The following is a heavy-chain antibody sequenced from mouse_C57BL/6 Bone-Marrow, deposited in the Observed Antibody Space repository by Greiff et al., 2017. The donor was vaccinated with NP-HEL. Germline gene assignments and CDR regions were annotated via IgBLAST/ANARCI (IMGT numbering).Heavy chain of an antibody. CDR2: TFYSGIT. V-gene: IGHV3-3*01. Sequence: EVKLMESGPSLVRPSQTLSLTCTVTGFSINSDCYWIWIRQFPGNKLEYIGYTFYSGITYYNPSLESRTYITRDPSKNQFSLKLSSVTTEDTATYYCAASPLLFYAMDYWGQGTSVTVSS. J-gene: IGHJ4*01. D-gene: IGHD2-1*01. CDR1: GFSINSDCY. CDR3: AASPLLFYAMDY.